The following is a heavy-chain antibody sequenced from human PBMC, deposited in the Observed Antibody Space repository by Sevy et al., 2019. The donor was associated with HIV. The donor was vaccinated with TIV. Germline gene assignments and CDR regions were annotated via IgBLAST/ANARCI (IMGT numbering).Heavy chain of an antibody. Sequence: ASVKVSCKASGYTFTSYAMHWVRQAPGQRLEWMGWINAGNGNTKYSQKFQGRVTITRDTSASTAYMELRRLRSEDTAVYYCARSGLGVIRGYYYYYMDVWGKGTTVTVSS. D-gene: IGHD3-16*02. CDR2: INAGNGNT. J-gene: IGHJ6*03. V-gene: IGHV1-3*01. CDR3: ARSGLGVIRGYYYYYMDV. CDR1: GYTFTSYA.